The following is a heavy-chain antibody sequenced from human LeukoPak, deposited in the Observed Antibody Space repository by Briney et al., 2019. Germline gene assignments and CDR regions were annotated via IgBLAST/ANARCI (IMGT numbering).Heavy chain of an antibody. V-gene: IGHV1-24*01. CDR2: FNPEDGET. D-gene: IGHD3-9*01. Sequence: ASVKVSCKVSGYTLTELSMHWVRQAPGKGLEWMGGFNPEDGETIYAQKFQGRVTITKDTSTNSAYMELNSLRSEDTAVYYCSTGRPLTIQGWKDFYMDVWGKGTTVTISS. CDR1: GYTLTELS. J-gene: IGHJ6*03. CDR3: STGRPLTIQGWKDFYMDV.